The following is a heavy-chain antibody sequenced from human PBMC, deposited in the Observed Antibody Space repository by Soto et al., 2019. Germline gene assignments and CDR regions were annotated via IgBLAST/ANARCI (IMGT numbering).Heavy chain of an antibody. CDR2: IKSKTDGGTT. Sequence: GGSLSLSCAASGFTFSNAWMSWVRQAPGKGLEWVGHIKSKTDGGTTDYAAPVKGRFTISRDDSKNTLYLQMNSLKTEDTAVYYCTTDYLGRYFDYWGQGTLVTVSS. J-gene: IGHJ4*02. D-gene: IGHD1-26*01. CDR3: TTDYLGRYFDY. CDR1: GFTFSNAW. V-gene: IGHV3-15*01.